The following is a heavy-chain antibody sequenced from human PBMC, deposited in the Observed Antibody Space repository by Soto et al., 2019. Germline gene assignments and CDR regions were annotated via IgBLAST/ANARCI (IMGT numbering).Heavy chain of an antibody. J-gene: IGHJ3*02. CDR2: ISSNGGST. Sequence: GGSLRLSCSASGFTFSSYAMHWFRQAPGKGLEYVSAISSNGGSTYYADSVKGRFTISRDNSKNTLYLQMSSLRAEDTAVYYCARTLRITMIVVVIEDAFDIWGQGTMVTVS. CDR1: GFTFSSYA. V-gene: IGHV3-64D*08. D-gene: IGHD3-22*01. CDR3: ARTLRITMIVVVIEDAFDI.